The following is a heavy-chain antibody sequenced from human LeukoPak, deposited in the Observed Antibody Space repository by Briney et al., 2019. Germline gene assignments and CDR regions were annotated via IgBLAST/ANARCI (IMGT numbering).Heavy chain of an antibody. Sequence: SETLSLTCTVSDGSISSYYWSWIRQPPGKGLEWIGYIYYSGSTNYNPSLKSRVTISVDTSKNQFSLRLSSVTAADTAVYYCARESAVAGPEAHAFDIWGQGTMVTVSS. V-gene: IGHV4-59*01. J-gene: IGHJ3*02. D-gene: IGHD6-19*01. CDR1: DGSISSYY. CDR3: ARESAVAGPEAHAFDI. CDR2: IYYSGST.